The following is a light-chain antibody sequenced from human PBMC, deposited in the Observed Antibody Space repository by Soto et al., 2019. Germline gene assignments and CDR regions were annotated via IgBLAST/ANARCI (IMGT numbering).Light chain of an antibody. V-gene: IGLV2-23*01. J-gene: IGLJ1*01. CDR2: EGT. CDR3: CSYTDTGTFV. CDR1: SSDVGSHIA. Sequence: QSALTQPASVSGSPGQSITIACTGTSSDVGSHIAVSWYQQPPGKAPKLIIYEGTKRPSGISNRFSGSKSGNTASLTSSGLQAEDEADYYCCSYTDTGTFVFGTGTKVTVL.